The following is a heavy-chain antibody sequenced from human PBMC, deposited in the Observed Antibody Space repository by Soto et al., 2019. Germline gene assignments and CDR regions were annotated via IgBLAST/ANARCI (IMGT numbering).Heavy chain of an antibody. D-gene: IGHD5-12*01. V-gene: IGHV3-9*01. J-gene: IGHJ4*02. CDR1: GFTFDDYA. Sequence: LRLSCAASGFTFDDYAMHWVRQVPGKGLEWVSGINWNSGSIGYADSVKGRFAISRDNAKNSLHLQMSGLSADDTAVYYCVKSRGGNNFDFFDWGQGALVTVSS. CDR2: INWNSGSI. CDR3: VKSRGGNNFDFFD.